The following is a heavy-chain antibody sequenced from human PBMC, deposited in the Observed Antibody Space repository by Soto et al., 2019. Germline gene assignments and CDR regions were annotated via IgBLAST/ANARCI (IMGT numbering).Heavy chain of an antibody. Sequence: SETLSLTCTVSGGSISSYYWSWIRQPAGNGLEWIGRIYTSGSTNYNPSLKSRVTMSVDTSKNQFSLKLSSVTAADTAVYYFARDRPWVAGMDVWGQGTTVTVSS. D-gene: IGHD7-27*01. CDR3: ARDRPWVAGMDV. V-gene: IGHV4-4*07. CDR2: IYTSGST. CDR1: GGSISSYY. J-gene: IGHJ6*02.